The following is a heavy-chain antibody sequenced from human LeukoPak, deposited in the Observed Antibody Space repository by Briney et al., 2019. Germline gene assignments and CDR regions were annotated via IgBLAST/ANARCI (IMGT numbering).Heavy chain of an antibody. D-gene: IGHD1-26*01. V-gene: IGHV5-51*01. CDR3: ARPLGGNGMVV. J-gene: IGHJ6*02. CDR1: GFTFSSYA. Sequence: GGSLRLSCAASGFTFSSYAMSWVRQAPGKGLEWMGIISPGASNTRYSPSFQGQVTISADKSISTAYLQWSSLKASDTAMYYCARPLGGNGMVVWGQGTTVTVSS. CDR2: ISPGASNT.